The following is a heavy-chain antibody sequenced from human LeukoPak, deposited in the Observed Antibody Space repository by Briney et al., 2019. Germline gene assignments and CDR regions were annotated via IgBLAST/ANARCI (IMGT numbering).Heavy chain of an antibody. CDR1: GFTFSSYW. CDR2: INSDGSST. V-gene: IGHV3-74*01. Sequence: GGSLRLSCAASGFTFSSYWMHWVRQAPGKGLVWVSRINSDGSSTSYADSVKGRFTISRDNAKNTLYLQMNSLRAEDTAVYYCATGLGIVRGFDSAFDIWGQGTMVTVSS. J-gene: IGHJ3*02. CDR3: ATGLGIVRGFDSAFDI. D-gene: IGHD3-10*01.